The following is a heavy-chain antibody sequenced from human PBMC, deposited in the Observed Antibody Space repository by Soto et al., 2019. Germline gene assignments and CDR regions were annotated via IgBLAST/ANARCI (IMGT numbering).Heavy chain of an antibody. J-gene: IGHJ6*02. D-gene: IGHD6-19*01. CDR3: ARDAPSGWYVIHYGMDV. V-gene: IGHV3-33*01. CDR2: IWYDGSNK. Sequence: QVPLVESGGGVVQPGRSLRLSCAASGFTFSSYGMHWVRQAPGKGLEWVAVIWYDGSNKYYADSVKGRFTISRDNSKNRLYRKMTSLRAEDTAVYYCARDAPSGWYVIHYGMDVWGQGTTVTVSS. CDR1: GFTFSSYG.